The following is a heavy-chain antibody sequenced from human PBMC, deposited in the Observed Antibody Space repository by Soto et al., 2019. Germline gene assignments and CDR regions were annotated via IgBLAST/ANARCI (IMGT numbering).Heavy chain of an antibody. D-gene: IGHD2-15*01. CDR2: ISAYNGNT. CDR3: AGDCCSGGSCLPGWFDP. CDR1: GYTFTSYG. Sequence: ASVKVSCKASGYTFTSYGISWVRQAPGQGLEWMGWISAYNGNTNYAQKLQGRVTMTADTSTSTAYMELRSLRSDDTAVYYCAGDCCSGGSCLPGWFDPWGQGTLVTVSS. V-gene: IGHV1-18*01. J-gene: IGHJ5*02.